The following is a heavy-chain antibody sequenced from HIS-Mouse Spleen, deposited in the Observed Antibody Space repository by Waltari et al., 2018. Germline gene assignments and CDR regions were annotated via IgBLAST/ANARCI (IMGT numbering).Heavy chain of an antibody. CDR2: ISYDGSNK. J-gene: IGHJ4*02. CDR3: AKAWYSGYDY. CDR1: GFTFSSYG. V-gene: IGHV3-30*18. Sequence: QVQLVESGGGVVQPGRSRSLSWAASGFTFSSYGMHWVRPAPGKGLEWVAVISYDGSNKYYADSVKGRFTISRDNSKNTLYLQMNSLRAEDTAVYYCAKAWYSGYDYWGQGTLVTVSS. D-gene: IGHD5-12*01.